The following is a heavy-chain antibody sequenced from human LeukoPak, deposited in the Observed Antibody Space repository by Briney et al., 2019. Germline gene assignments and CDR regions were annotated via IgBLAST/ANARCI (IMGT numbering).Heavy chain of an antibody. Sequence: GESLKISCKTSGYSFNSYWIVWVRQMPREGLEWMGVIYPGDSDTRYSPSFQGQVTISVDKSISTAYLQWSSLKASDTAIYYCARPGNYYCYMDVWGEGTMVTVSS. J-gene: IGHJ6*03. CDR3: ARPGNYYCYMDV. V-gene: IGHV5-51*01. CDR2: IYPGDSDT. CDR1: GYSFNSYW.